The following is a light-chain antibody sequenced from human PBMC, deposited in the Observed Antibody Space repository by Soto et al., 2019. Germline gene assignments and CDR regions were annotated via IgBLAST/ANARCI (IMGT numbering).Light chain of an antibody. J-gene: IGLJ3*02. CDR3: SSFTSSSTLRV. Sequence: QSALTQPASVSVSPGQSITISCTGTSSDVGGYNYVSWYQQHPGKAPKLIIYGVINRPSGVSNRFSGSKSGSTASLTISGRQAEEEDDDYCSSFTSSSTLRVFGGGTQLTVL. CDR2: GVI. CDR1: SSDVGGYNY. V-gene: IGLV2-14*01.